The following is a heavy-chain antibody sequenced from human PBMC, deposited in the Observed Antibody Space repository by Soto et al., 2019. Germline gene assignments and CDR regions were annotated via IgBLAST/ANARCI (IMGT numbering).Heavy chain of an antibody. Sequence: QVQLVQSGAEVKKPGSSVKVSCKASGGTFNIYKINWVRQAPGQGLEWMGGILPIFGTTNYAKRFQGRLTIIADDSTSPAYMELSSLRSEDTAVYYCARDETGASSYYYYGMDVWGQGTTVTVTS. D-gene: IGHD7-27*01. V-gene: IGHV1-69*01. CDR1: GGTFNIYK. CDR2: ILPIFGTT. J-gene: IGHJ6*02. CDR3: ARDETGASSYYYYGMDV.